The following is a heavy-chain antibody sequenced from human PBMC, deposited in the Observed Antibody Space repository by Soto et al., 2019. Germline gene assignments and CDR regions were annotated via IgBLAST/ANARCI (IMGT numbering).Heavy chain of an antibody. CDR2: ITYDGSEI. V-gene: IGHV3-30*18. D-gene: IGHD6-19*01. CDR3: AKEQSSGFYRVVDY. Sequence: QVQVVESGRGVVQPGRSLRLSCAASGFTLSCCGMHWVRQAPGKGLEWVGVITYDGSEIHYGDSVKGRFTISRDSSENTVYLQMNSLRVEDSAVYYCAKEQSSGFYRVVDYWGQGTLVTVSP. J-gene: IGHJ4*02. CDR1: GFTLSCCG.